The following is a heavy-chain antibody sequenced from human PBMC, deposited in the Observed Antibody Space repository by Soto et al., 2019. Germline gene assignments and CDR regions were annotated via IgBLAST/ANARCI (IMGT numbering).Heavy chain of an antibody. CDR1: VDSVSSNSAA. V-gene: IGHV6-1*01. CDR3: ESKNFDY. J-gene: IGHJ4*02. Sequence: PSQTLSLTCAMSVDSVSSNSAAWSWISQSPSRGLEWLGRTYYRSKWYNDYAVSVKSRITINPDTSKNQFSLQLNSVTPEDTAVYYCESKNFDYWGQGTLVTVSS. CDR2: TYYRSKWYN.